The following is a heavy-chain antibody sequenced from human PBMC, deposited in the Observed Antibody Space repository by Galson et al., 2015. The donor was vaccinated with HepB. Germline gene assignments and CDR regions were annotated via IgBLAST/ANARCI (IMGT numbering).Heavy chain of an antibody. Sequence: SVKVSCKASGYTFTSYYMHWVRQAPGQGLEWMGIINPSGGSTSYAQKFQGRVTMTRDTSTSTVYMELSSLRSEDTAVYYCARDGGILTGYHWYFDLWGRGTLVTVSS. D-gene: IGHD3-9*01. J-gene: IGHJ2*01. CDR3: ARDGGILTGYHWYFDL. CDR1: GYTFTSYY. CDR2: INPSGGST. V-gene: IGHV1-46*01.